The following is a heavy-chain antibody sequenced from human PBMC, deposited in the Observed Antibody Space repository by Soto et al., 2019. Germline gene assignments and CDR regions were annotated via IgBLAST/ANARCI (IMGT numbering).Heavy chain of an antibody. CDR2: IYYRGNT. D-gene: IGHD7-27*01. V-gene: IGHV4-59*08. Sequence: SETLSLTCTLSGGSFSPYYWGWIRQPPGKGPEWIANIYYRGNTNYNPSLESRVTISIDTSKNQFSLKLSSVTAADTAVYYCARHSKKTGDFDYYYGMDVWGQGTMVT. CDR1: GGSFSPYY. J-gene: IGHJ6*02. CDR3: ARHSKKTGDFDYYYGMDV.